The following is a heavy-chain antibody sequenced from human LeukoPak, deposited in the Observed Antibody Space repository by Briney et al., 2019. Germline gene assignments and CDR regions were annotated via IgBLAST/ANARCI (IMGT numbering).Heavy chain of an antibody. CDR3: ARGVRCSSTSCYGIYYYYYVDV. CDR2: ISAYNGNT. Sequence: ASVKVSCKASGYTFTSYGISWVRQAPGQGLEWMGWISAYNGNTNYAQKLQGRVTMTTDTSTSTAYMELRSLRSDDTAVYYCARGVRCSSTSCYGIYYYYYVDVWGKGTTVTVSS. D-gene: IGHD2-2*01. CDR1: GYTFTSYG. J-gene: IGHJ6*03. V-gene: IGHV1-18*01.